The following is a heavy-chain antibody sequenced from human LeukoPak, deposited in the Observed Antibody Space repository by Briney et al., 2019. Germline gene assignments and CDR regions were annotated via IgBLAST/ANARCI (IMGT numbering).Heavy chain of an antibody. Sequence: PGGSLRLSCAASGFTFSNYAMNWVRQAPGKGLECVSSISGSGVTTYYADSVKGRFTISRDNSKNTLYLQMNSLRAEDTAVYFCAGHYGDYVNWFDPWGQGTLVTVSS. CDR2: ISGSGVTT. D-gene: IGHD4-17*01. CDR3: AGHYGDYVNWFDP. J-gene: IGHJ5*02. CDR1: GFTFSNYA. V-gene: IGHV3-23*01.